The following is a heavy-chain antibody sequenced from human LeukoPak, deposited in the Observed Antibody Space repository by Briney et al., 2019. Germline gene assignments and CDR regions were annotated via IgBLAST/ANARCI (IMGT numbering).Heavy chain of an antibody. CDR3: ARVERYAFGI. J-gene: IGHJ3*02. Sequence: GGSLRLSCAASGFTFSSYSMNWVRQAPGKGLEWVSCISSGSSIYYADSVKGRFTISRDNAKNSLYLQMNSLRDEDTAVYYCARVERYAFGIWGQGTMVTVSS. V-gene: IGHV3-48*02. CDR2: ISSGSSI. CDR1: GFTFSSYS. D-gene: IGHD5-24*01.